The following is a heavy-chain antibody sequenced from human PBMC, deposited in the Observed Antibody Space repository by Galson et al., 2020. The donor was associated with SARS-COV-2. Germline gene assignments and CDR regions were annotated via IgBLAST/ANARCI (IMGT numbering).Heavy chain of an antibody. V-gene: IGHV3-48*04. Sequence: GGSLRLSCAASGFTFSSYTMNWVRQTPVKGLELVAYIRSSSGTIYYADSVKGRFTISRDNAKSPLYLQLNSLGVEDTAVYYCARERLEYWGQGPLFTVSS. CDR3: ARERLEY. J-gene: IGHJ4*02. D-gene: IGHD1-1*01. CDR2: IRSSSGTI. CDR1: GFTFSSYT.